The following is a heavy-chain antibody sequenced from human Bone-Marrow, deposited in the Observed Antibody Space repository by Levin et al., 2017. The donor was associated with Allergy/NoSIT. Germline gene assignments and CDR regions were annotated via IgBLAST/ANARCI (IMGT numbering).Heavy chain of an antibody. V-gene: IGHV1-18*01. CDR2: VTTHNGNA. CDR1: GYSFLNYA. D-gene: IGHD3-3*01. Sequence: AASVKVSCKASGYSFLNYAISWVRQAPGQGLECLGWVTTHNGNANYPQRFQDRVTMTTDVSTNTAYMELRSLRPEDTAVYYCARVDVTTYYDFWSGHPHGMDIWGQGTTVFVSS. J-gene: IGHJ6*02. CDR3: ARVDVTTYYDFWSGHPHGMDI.